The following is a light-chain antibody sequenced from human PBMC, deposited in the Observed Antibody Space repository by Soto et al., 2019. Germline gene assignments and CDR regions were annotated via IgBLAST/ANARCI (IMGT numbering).Light chain of an antibody. J-gene: IGKJ4*01. V-gene: IGKV1-6*01. CDR3: LQDYNYPFT. CDR1: QGIKND. CDR2: AAS. Sequence: AIQMTQSPSSLSASVGDRVTITCRASQGIKNDLGRYQQKPGKAPKLLISAASSLESGVPSRFSGSGSGTDFTLTITSLQPEDFATYYCLQDYNYPFTFGGGTRVEVK.